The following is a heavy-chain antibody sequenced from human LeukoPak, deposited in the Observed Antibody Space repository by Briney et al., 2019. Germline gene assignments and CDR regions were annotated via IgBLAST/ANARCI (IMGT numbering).Heavy chain of an antibody. CDR3: ARGDRNWDFDF. J-gene: IGHJ4*02. Sequence: AGGSLRLSCAASGFTFSSYAMSWVRQAPGKGLEWVSAISGSGGSTYYADSVKGRFTISRDNSQNTLYLQMNSLRAEDTAVYYCARGDRNWDFDFWGQGTPVTVSS. CDR2: ISGSGGST. V-gene: IGHV3-23*01. D-gene: IGHD1-1*01. CDR1: GFTFSSYA.